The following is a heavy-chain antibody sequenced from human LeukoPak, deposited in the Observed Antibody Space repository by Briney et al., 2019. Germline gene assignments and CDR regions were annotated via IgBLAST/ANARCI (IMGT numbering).Heavy chain of an antibody. CDR1: GFTLSSYA. J-gene: IGHJ4*02. Sequence: GGSLRLSCAASGFTLSSYAMSWVRQAPGKGLEWVSAISGSGGSTYYADSVKGRFTISRDNSKNTLYLQMNSLRAEDTAVYYCAKPPRYDYVWGSYRNWGQGTLVTVSS. CDR2: ISGSGGST. D-gene: IGHD3-16*02. CDR3: AKPPRYDYVWGSYRN. V-gene: IGHV3-23*01.